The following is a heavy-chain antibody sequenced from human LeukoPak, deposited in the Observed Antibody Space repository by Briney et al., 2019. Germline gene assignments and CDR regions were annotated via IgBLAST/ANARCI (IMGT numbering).Heavy chain of an antibody. CDR3: ARGLTIFGVVTKVGYFDY. V-gene: IGHV5-51*01. J-gene: IGHJ4*02. Sequence: GESLKISCKGSGYSFTSYWIGGVRQRPGKGLEWMGIIYPGYSDTRYSPSFQGQVTISADKSISTAYLQWSSLKASDTAMYYCARGLTIFGVVTKVGYFDYWGPGTLVTVSS. D-gene: IGHD3-3*01. CDR1: GYSFTSYW. CDR2: IYPGYSDT.